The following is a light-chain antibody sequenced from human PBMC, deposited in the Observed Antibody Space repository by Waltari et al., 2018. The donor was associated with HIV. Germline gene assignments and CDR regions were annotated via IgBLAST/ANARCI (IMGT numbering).Light chain of an antibody. CDR2: DVT. CDR3: SSYTTDNTVV. J-gene: IGLJ2*01. Sequence: QSALTQPASVSGSPGQSINISCSGSSSDITTYDYVSWSKKQPDKAPKLLIFDVTDRPSGFSLLFSGSKSGNTASLTISGLQPDDEADYYCSSYTTDNTVVFGGGTRLTVL. CDR1: SSDITTYDY. V-gene: IGLV2-14*03.